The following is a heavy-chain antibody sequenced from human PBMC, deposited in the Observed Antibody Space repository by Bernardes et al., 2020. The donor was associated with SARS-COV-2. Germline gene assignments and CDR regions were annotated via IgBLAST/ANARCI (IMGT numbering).Heavy chain of an antibody. V-gene: IGHV1-2*02. CDR1: GYTFTGYY. CDR2: INPNSWGT. Sequence: ASVKVSCKASGYTFTGYYMHWVRQAPGQGLAGMGWINPNSWGTNYAQKFQGRVTKNRDTSLSTAYMGLSRLRSDDTAVYYCASWGRDSSGWPPRDYGMDVWGQGTTVTVSS. D-gene: IGHD6-19*01. CDR3: ASWGRDSSGWPPRDYGMDV. J-gene: IGHJ6*02.